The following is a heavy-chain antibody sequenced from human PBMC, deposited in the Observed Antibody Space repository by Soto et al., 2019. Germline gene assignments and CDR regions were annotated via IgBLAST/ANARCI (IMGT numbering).Heavy chain of an antibody. CDR2: IYPGDSDT. V-gene: IGHV5-51*01. J-gene: IGHJ6*02. Sequence: PGDSQRISCKGSGYNFTSYGSGWVRQMPRKSLEWMGIIYPGDSDTRYSPSFQGQVTISADKSISTAYLQWSSLKASDTAMYYCARHQDVLLWFGELAYGTDVWGQGTTVTV. CDR1: GYNFTSYG. CDR3: ARHQDVLLWFGELAYGTDV. D-gene: IGHD3-10*01.